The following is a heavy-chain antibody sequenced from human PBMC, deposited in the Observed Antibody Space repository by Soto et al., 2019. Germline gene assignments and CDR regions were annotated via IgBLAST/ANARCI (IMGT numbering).Heavy chain of an antibody. Sequence: ASVKVSCKASGYTFTGYYMHWVRQAPGQGLEWMGWINPNSGGTNYAQKFQAWVTMTRDTSISTAYMELSRLRSDDTAVYYCARGVPAAITYYYYYGMDVWGQGTTVTVSS. CDR2: INPNSGGT. J-gene: IGHJ6*02. V-gene: IGHV1-2*04. CDR1: GYTFTGYY. CDR3: ARGVPAAITYYYYYGMDV. D-gene: IGHD2-2*02.